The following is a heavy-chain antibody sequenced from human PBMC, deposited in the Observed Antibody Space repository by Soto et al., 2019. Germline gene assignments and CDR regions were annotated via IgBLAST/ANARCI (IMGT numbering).Heavy chain of an antibody. CDR1: GFTFSSYD. CDR2: IGTAGDT. D-gene: IGHD3-9*01. J-gene: IGHJ6*02. CDR3: ARAPGKLRYFDWLSRGMDV. V-gene: IGHV3-13*01. Sequence: PGGSLRLSCAASGFTFSSYDMHWVRQATGKGLEWVSAIGTAGDTYYPGSVKGRFTISRENAKNSLYLQMNSLRAGDTAVYYCARAPGKLRYFDWLSRGMDVWGQGTTVTVYS.